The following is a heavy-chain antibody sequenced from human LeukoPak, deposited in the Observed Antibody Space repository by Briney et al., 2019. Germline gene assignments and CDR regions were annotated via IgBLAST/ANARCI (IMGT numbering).Heavy chain of an antibody. J-gene: IGHJ4*02. Sequence: PGRSLRLSCAASGFTFSSYAMHWVRQAPGKGLEWVAVISYDGSNKYYADSVKGRFTISRDNSKNTLYLQMNSLSAEDTAVYYCARGSYYDFWSGYYGADVAENWGQGTLVTVSS. V-gene: IGHV3-30*04. CDR1: GFTFSSYA. CDR3: ARGSYYDFWSGYYGADVAEN. D-gene: IGHD3-3*01. CDR2: ISYDGSNK.